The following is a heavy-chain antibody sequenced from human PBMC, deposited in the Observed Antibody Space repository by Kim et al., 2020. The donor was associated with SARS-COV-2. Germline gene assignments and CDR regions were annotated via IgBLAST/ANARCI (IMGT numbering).Heavy chain of an antibody. V-gene: IGHV3-23*01. Sequence: GGSLRLSCAASGFTFSSYAMSWVRQAPGKGLEWVSAISGSGGSTYYADSVKGRFTISRDNSKNTLYLQMNSLRAEDTAVYYCAKANYYDSSGYYWAFDYWGQGTLVTVSS. J-gene: IGHJ4*02. CDR3: AKANYYDSSGYYWAFDY. CDR1: GFTFSSYA. D-gene: IGHD3-22*01. CDR2: ISGSGGST.